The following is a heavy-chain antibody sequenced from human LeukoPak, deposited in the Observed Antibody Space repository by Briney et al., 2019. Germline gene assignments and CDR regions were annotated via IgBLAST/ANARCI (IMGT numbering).Heavy chain of an antibody. CDR1: GYTFTNYD. J-gene: IGHJ5*02. CDR2: ISAYNGNT. Sequence: ASVKVSCKASGYTFTNYDINWVRQAPGQGLEWMGWISAYNGNTKYAQKLQGRVTMTTDTSTSTAYMEVRSLRSDDTAVYYCARAGRYYDSSAVNWFDPWGQGTLVTVSS. CDR3: ARAGRYYDSSAVNWFDP. V-gene: IGHV1-18*01. D-gene: IGHD3-22*01.